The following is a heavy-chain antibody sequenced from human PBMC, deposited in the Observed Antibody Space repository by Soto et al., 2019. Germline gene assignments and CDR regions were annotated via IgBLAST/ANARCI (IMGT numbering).Heavy chain of an antibody. CDR1: GFTFITAW. Sequence: GGSLSLSCAASGFTFITAWMNWVRQAPGKGLDWVGRIKSKGDGATTDYAAPVKGRFIISRDDSRNMLYLQMNSLTTEDTSIYYCTADLPGHGGGYEFDYWGQGTLVTVSS. V-gene: IGHV3-15*07. CDR3: TADLPGHGGGYEFDY. J-gene: IGHJ4*01. D-gene: IGHD2-15*01. CDR2: IKSKGDGATT.